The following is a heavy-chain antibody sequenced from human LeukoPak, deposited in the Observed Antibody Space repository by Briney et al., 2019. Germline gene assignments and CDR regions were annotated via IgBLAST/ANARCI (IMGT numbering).Heavy chain of an antibody. CDR3: ARGAVVNGLDV. V-gene: IGHV4-34*01. CDR2: INHSGSI. D-gene: IGHD3-16*02. CDR1: GGSFSGYY. J-gene: IGHJ6*02. Sequence: PSETLSLTCAVYGGSFSGYYWSWIRQPPGKGLEWIGEINHSGSINYNPSLKSRVTISVDTSKNQFSLKLSSVTAADTAVYYCARGAVVNGLDVWGQGTTVTVSS.